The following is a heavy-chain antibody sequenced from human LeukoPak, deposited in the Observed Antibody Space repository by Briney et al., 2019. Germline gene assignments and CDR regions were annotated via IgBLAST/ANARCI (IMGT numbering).Heavy chain of an antibody. CDR2: ISYDGSNK. D-gene: IGHD3-22*01. J-gene: IGHJ4*02. CDR1: GFTFGSYA. V-gene: IGHV3-30-3*01. Sequence: GTSLRLSCAASGFTFGSYAIHWVRQAPGRGLEWVAVISYDGSNKYYADSVKGRFTVSRDNSKNTLYLLMNSLRPEDTAVYYCARPQLKYYDSSGYYYSHWGQGTLVTVSS. CDR3: ARPQLKYYDSSGYYYSH.